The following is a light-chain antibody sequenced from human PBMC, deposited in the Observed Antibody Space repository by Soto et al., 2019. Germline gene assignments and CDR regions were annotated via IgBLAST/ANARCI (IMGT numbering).Light chain of an antibody. Sequence: QLVLTQSPSAYASLGASVKLTCTLSSGHSSYAIAWHQQQPEKGTRYLMKLNSDGSHSKGDGIPDRFSGSSSGAERYLTISSLQSEDEADYYCQTWGTGMVFGGGTKLTVL. CDR3: QTWGTGMV. CDR2: LNSDGSH. J-gene: IGLJ2*01. CDR1: SGHSSYA. V-gene: IGLV4-69*01.